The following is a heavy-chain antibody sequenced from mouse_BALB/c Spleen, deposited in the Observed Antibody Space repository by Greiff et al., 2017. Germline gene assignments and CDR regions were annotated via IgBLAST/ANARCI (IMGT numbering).Heavy chain of an antibody. CDR1: GYTFTSYW. J-gene: IGHJ3*01. CDR3: ASGYYRYPWFAY. V-gene: IGHV1S127*01. CDR2: IDPSDSYT. Sequence: QVQLQQPGAELVKPGASVKMSCKASGYTFTSYWMHWVKQRPGQGLEWIGTIDPSDSYTSYNQKFKGKATLTVDTSSSTAYMQLSSLTSEDSAVYYCASGYYRYPWFAYWGQGTLVTVSA. D-gene: IGHD2-14*01.